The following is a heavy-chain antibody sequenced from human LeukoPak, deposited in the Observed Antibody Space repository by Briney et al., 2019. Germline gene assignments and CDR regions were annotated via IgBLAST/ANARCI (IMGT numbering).Heavy chain of an antibody. V-gene: IGHV3-30*02. CDR2: IQYDGSYK. D-gene: IGHD2-2*02. Sequence: GGSLRLSSATSGFTFSFYGMHWVRQAPGKGLEWVAFIQYDGSYKFYADSVQGRFSISRDNSKNTLFLQMNSLRPDDTAVYYCAKTSDQLLYSKFDFWGQGTLVTVSS. J-gene: IGHJ4*02. CDR3: AKTSDQLLYSKFDF. CDR1: GFTFSFYG.